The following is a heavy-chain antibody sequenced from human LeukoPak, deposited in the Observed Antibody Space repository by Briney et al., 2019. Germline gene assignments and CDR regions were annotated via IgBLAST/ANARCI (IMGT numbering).Heavy chain of an antibody. CDR3: ARAPPRGLWFGELSNDAFDI. Sequence: SETLSLTCTVSGGSISSYYWSWIRQPPGKGLEWIGYIYYSGSTNYNPSLKSRVTISVDTSKNQFSLKLSSVTAADTAVYYCARAPPRGLWFGELSNDAFDIWGQGTMVTVSS. D-gene: IGHD3-10*01. CDR2: IYYSGST. J-gene: IGHJ3*02. V-gene: IGHV4-59*01. CDR1: GGSISSYY.